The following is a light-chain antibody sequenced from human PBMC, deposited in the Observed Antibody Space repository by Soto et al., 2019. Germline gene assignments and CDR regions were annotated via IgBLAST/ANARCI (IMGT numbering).Light chain of an antibody. Sequence: QSVLTQPASVSGSPGQSITICCTGSSVDVGSYNYVSWYQQYPGKAPKYIIYDVTNRPSGVSYRFSGSKSGNTASLTISGLQAEDEADYYCSSYTTSSTLYVFGTGTKVTGL. CDR1: SVDVGSYNY. CDR2: DVT. CDR3: SSYTTSSTLYV. V-gene: IGLV2-14*03. J-gene: IGLJ1*01.